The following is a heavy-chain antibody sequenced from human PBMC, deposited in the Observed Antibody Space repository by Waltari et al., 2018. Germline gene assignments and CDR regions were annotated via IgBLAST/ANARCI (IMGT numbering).Heavy chain of an antibody. CDR1: GGSVSSYTYY. V-gene: IGHV4-61*01. J-gene: IGHJ6*02. CDR2: IYYSGST. Sequence: QVQLQESGPGLVKPSETLSLPCTVSGGSVSSYTYYWSWIRQPPGKGLEWIGYIYYSGSTNYSPSLKSRVTISIDTSKNQFSLKLNSLSAADTAVYYCARVADSGDYGMDVWGQGTTVTVSS. D-gene: IGHD4-17*01. CDR3: ARVADSGDYGMDV.